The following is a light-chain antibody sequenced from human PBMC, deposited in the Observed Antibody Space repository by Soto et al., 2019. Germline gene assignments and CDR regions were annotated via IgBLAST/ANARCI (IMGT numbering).Light chain of an antibody. CDR3: QQYDSLPLT. V-gene: IGKV1-33*01. CDR1: QGITNY. CDR2: DAS. J-gene: IGKJ4*01. Sequence: DIRLTQSPSSVSASVGDTVTITCQASQGITNYLNWYQQKPGKAPKLLLHDASRLERGAPSRFSGGGSGAHFTFPISSRQTEDIATYYCQQYDSLPLTFGGGTSVEIK.